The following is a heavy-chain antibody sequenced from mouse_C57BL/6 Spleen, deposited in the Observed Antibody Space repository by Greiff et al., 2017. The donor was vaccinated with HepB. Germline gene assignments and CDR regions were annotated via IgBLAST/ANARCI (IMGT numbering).Heavy chain of an antibody. Sequence: DVQLQESGPELVKPGASVKIPCKASGYTFTDYNMDWVKQSHGKSLEWIGDINPNNGGTIYNQKFKGKATLTVDKSSSTAYMELRSLTSEDTAVYYCARGGSTHYGSSYFDYWGQGTTLTVSS. CDR1: GYTFTDYN. D-gene: IGHD1-1*01. CDR2: INPNNGGT. CDR3: ARGGSTHYGSSYFDY. J-gene: IGHJ2*01. V-gene: IGHV1-18*01.